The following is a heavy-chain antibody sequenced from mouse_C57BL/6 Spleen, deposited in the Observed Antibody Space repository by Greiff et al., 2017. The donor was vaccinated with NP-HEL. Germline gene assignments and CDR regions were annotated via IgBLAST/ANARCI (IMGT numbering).Heavy chain of an antibody. CDR3: ASSYGSSYWYFDV. CDR1: GFTFSDYG. CDR2: ISSGSSTI. D-gene: IGHD1-1*01. Sequence: EVMLVESGGGLVKPGGSLKLSCAASGFTFSDYGMHWVRQAPEKGLEWVAYISSGSSTIYYADTVKGRFTISRDNAKNTLFLQMTSLRSEDTAMDYCASSYGSSYWYFDVWGTGTTVTVSS. V-gene: IGHV5-17*01. J-gene: IGHJ1*03.